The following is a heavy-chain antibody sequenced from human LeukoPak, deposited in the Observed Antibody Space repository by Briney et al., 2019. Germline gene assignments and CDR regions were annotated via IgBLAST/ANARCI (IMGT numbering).Heavy chain of an antibody. J-gene: IGHJ4*02. CDR1: GFTFSSYA. CDR3: AKHSTSAAGPYYFDY. Sequence: GGSLRLSCAASGFTFSSYAMSWVRQAPGKGLEWVSVISGSGGYTYYADSVKGRFTISRDNSKNTVYLEMNSLRTEDTAVYYCAKHSTSAAGPYYFDYWGQGALVTVSS. CDR2: ISGSGGYT. V-gene: IGHV3-23*01. D-gene: IGHD6-19*01.